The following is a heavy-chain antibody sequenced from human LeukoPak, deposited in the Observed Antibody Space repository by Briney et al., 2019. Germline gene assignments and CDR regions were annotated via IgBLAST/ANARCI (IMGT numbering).Heavy chain of an antibody. CDR1: GGSISSSSYC. V-gene: IGHV4-39*07. CDR2: IYYSGNT. D-gene: IGHD3-22*01. J-gene: IGHJ3*02. CDR3: ARGEAYFDGSGDDAFDI. Sequence: PSETLSLTCDVSGGSISSSSYCWGWIRQPPGKGLECIGSIYYSGNTYYNPSLKSRVTISADTSKNQLSLKLSSVTAADTAVYYCARGEAYFDGSGDDAFDIWGQGTMVTVSS.